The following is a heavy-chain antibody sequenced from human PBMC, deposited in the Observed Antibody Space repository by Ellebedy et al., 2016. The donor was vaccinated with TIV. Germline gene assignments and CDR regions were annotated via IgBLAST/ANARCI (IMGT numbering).Heavy chain of an antibody. CDR2: ISGSGLST. CDR1: GFTFSNYA. D-gene: IGHD2-2*01. V-gene: IGHV3-23*01. CDR3: AKGRRVPFEGLFDP. J-gene: IGHJ5*02. Sequence: GESLKISCAASGFTFSNYAMSWVRQAPGKGLEWVSHISGSGLSTYYADSVKGRFTISRDNSKITLYLQMNSLRAEDTAVYYCAKGRRVPFEGLFDPWGQGTLVTVSS.